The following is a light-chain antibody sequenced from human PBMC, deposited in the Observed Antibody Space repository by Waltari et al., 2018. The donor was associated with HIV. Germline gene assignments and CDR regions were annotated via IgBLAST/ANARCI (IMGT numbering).Light chain of an antibody. Sequence: QPVLTQPPSASASLGASVTLTCTLSSGFTNYKVDWYQQKPGKGPRFVMRVGPGGTVESKGDDIPDRFSVLGSGLNRSLTIKNIQEEDESVYYCGADHGNVGSLVWEFGGGTQLTVL. CDR2: VGPGGTVE. J-gene: IGLJ3*02. V-gene: IGLV9-49*03. CDR1: SGFTNYK. CDR3: GADHGNVGSLVWE.